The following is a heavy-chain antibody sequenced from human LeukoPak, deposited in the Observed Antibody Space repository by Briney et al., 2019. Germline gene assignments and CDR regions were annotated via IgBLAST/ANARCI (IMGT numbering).Heavy chain of an antibody. CDR1: GFTFSSYS. D-gene: IGHD3-3*01. CDR3: ARVNGFWSGYLGY. Sequence: GGSLRLSCAASGFTFSSYSMNWVRQAPGKGLEWVSSISSSSSYIYYADSVKGRFTISRDNAKNSLYLQMNSLRAEDTAVYYCARVNGFWSGYLGYWGQGTLVTVSS. V-gene: IGHV3-21*01. J-gene: IGHJ4*02. CDR2: ISSSSSYI.